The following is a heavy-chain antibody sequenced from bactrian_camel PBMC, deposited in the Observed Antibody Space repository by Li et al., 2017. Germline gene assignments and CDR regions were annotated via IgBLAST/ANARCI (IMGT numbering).Heavy chain of an antibody. CDR1: GYTDSSNC. J-gene: IGHJ4*01. CDR3: AAVRRGSGYRSFDAFGY. CDR2: IYTLYGTP. Sequence: VQLVESGGGSVQAGGSLTLFCVGSGYTDSSNCMGWFRQAAGKEREGVAAIYTLYGTPWYADSVKGRFTISRDNARRTVYLQMNSLKPEDAAMYYCAAVRRGSGYRSFDAFGYWGQGTQVTVS. V-gene: IGHV3S40*01. D-gene: IGHD6*01.